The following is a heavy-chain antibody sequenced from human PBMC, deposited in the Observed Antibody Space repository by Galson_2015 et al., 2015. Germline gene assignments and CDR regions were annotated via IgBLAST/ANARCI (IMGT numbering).Heavy chain of an antibody. Sequence: SLRLSCATSGFKFGDYAMSWFRQAPGKGLEWVGFIRSAPFGETAQYGASVKGRFSISRDDSESTAYLQMNSLKSEDTAVYYCTRGIRLLEWSPPLDHWGQGTLVIVSS. J-gene: IGHJ4*02. CDR1: GFKFGDYA. V-gene: IGHV3-49*03. D-gene: IGHD3-3*01. CDR2: IRSAPFGETA. CDR3: TRGIRLLEWSPPLDH.